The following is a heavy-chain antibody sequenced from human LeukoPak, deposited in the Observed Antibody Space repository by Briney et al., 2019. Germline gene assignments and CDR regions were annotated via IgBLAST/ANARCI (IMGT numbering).Heavy chain of an antibody. J-gene: IGHJ5*02. D-gene: IGHD3-9*01. V-gene: IGHV3-66*01. CDR3: ARDEPAYDILTGYLNR. Sequence: GGSLRLSCAASGFTVSSNYMSWVRQAPGKGLEWVSVIYSGGSTYYADSVKGRLTISRDNSKNTLYLQMNSLRAEDTAVYYCARDEPAYDILTGYLNRWGQGTLVTVSS. CDR2: IYSGGST. CDR1: GFTVSSNY.